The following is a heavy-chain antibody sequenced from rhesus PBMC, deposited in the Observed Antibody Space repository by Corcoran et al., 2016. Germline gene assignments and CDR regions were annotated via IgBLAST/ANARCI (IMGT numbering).Heavy chain of an antibody. J-gene: IGHJ5-1*01. Sequence: QVQLQESGPGLVKPSETLSLTCAVSGYSISSGYYLGWIRQPPGKGLEYIGDISCSSGSTYYNPSLKSRVTISKDTSKNQFSLKLSSVTAADTAVYYCARTPGNRFDVWGPGVLVTVSS. V-gene: IGHV4-99*01. CDR3: ARTPGNRFDV. CDR2: ISCSSGST. CDR1: GYSISSGYY. D-gene: IGHD2-39*01.